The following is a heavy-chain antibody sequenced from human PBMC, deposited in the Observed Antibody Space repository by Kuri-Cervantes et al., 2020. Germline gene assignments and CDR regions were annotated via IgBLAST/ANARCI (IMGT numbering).Heavy chain of an antibody. CDR1: GFTFSRYW. V-gene: IGHV3-53*01. Sequence: GESLKISCAASGFTFSRYWMTWVRQAPGKGLEWVSVIYSGGSTYYADSVKGRFTISRDNSKNTLYLQMNSLRAEDTAVYYCARSGAATKSVTRDYFDYWGQGTLVTVSS. CDR3: ARSGAATKSVTRDYFDY. CDR2: IYSGGST. D-gene: IGHD6-13*01. J-gene: IGHJ4*02.